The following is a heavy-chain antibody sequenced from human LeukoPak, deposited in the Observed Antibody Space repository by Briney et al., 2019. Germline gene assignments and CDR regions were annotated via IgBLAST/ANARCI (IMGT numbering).Heavy chain of an antibody. CDR1: GGSISSGDYY. Sequence: PSETLSLTCTVSGGSISSGDYYWSWIRQPPGKGLEWIGYIYYSGSTYYNPSLKSRVTISVDTSKNQFSLKLSSVSAADTAVYYCARETTGGGDAGHAFDIWGQGTMVTVSS. CDR2: IYYSGST. J-gene: IGHJ3*02. V-gene: IGHV4-30-4*01. CDR3: ARETTGGGDAGHAFDI. D-gene: IGHD2-21*02.